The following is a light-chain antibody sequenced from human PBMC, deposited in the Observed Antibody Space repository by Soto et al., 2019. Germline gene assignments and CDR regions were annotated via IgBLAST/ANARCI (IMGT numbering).Light chain of an antibody. V-gene: IGLV1-44*01. J-gene: IGLJ2*01. CDR3: AAWDDSLVV. CDR2: SNN. CDR1: SSNIGSNT. Sequence: QSVLTQPPSASGTPGQRVTISCSGSSSNIGSNTVNWYQQLPGTAPKLLIYSNNQRPSGVPDRFSGSKSGTSASLAISGLKSEDEADYYCAAWDDSLVVFGGGTKVTVL.